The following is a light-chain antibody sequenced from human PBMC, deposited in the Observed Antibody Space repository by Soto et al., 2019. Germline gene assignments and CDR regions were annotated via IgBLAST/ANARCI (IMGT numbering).Light chain of an antibody. CDR3: SSYTCSSTPSV. CDR1: SSDVGGYNY. J-gene: IGLJ1*01. Sequence: QSALTQPASVSGSPGQSITISCTGTSSDVGGYNYVSWYQQHPVKAPKLMIYDVTNRPSGVSDRFSGSKSGNTASLTISGLQAEDEADYYCSSYTCSSTPSVFGTRTKDTVL. CDR2: DVT. V-gene: IGLV2-14*01.